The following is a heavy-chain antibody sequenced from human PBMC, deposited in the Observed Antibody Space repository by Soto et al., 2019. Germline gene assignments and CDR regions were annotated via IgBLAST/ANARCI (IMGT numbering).Heavy chain of an antibody. CDR3: ARQDYGSGTQYGPLRSGPSDY. Sequence: GGSLRLACAASGFTFSIYSMNWVRQAPGNGLEWVSYISGSSATIYYADSVKGRFTISRDNARNSLYLQMNSLRDEDTAVYFCARQDYGSGTQYGPLRSGPSDYWGQGNLVTVSS. V-gene: IGHV3-48*02. D-gene: IGHD3-10*01. CDR2: ISGSSATI. CDR1: GFTFSIYS. J-gene: IGHJ4*02.